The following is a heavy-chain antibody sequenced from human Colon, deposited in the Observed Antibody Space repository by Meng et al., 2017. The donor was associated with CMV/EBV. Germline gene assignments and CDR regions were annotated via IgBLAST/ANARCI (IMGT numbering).Heavy chain of an antibody. Sequence: SLKISCAASGFTFSSYEMNWVRQAPGKGLEWVSYISGSGSTIYYADSVKGRFTISRDNAKNSLYLQMNSLRAEDTAVYYCARDGGYYDSSGYPVGLDYWGQGTLVTVSS. CDR3: ARDGGYYDSSGYPVGLDY. J-gene: IGHJ4*02. CDR1: GFTFSSYE. CDR2: ISGSGSTI. V-gene: IGHV3-48*03. D-gene: IGHD3-22*01.